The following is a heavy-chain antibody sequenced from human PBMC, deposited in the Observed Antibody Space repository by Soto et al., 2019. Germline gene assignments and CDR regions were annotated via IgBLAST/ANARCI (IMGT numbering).Heavy chain of an antibody. CDR3: ARGVSQGMDV. CDR2: IYYSGST. Sequence: PSETLSLTCTVSGGSINSDFWTWIRQPPGKGLEWIGYIYYSGSTRYNPSLKSRVIISGDTPKNQLSLRLSSVTTADTAVYYCARGVSQGMDVWGQGTTVTVSS. V-gene: IGHV4-59*01. J-gene: IGHJ6*02. CDR1: GGSINSDF.